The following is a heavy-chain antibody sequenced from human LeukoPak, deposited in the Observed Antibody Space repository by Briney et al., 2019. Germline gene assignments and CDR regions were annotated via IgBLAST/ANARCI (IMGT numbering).Heavy chain of an antibody. CDR1: GFTFSTYN. CDR3: ARRDCSSTSCPYYYYGMDV. V-gene: IGHV3-21*01. D-gene: IGHD2-2*01. Sequence: GGSLRLSCAASGFTFSTYNMNWVRQAPGKGLEWVSSISSNSDYIYYADSLKGRFTISRDNAKNSLYLQMNSLRAEDTAVYYCARRDCSSTSCPYYYYGMDVWGQGTTVTVSS. CDR2: ISSNSDYI. J-gene: IGHJ6*02.